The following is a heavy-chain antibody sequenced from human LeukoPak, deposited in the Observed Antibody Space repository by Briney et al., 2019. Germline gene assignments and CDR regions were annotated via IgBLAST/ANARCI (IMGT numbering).Heavy chain of an antibody. D-gene: IGHD1-26*01. CDR2: ISGSGGAT. CDR3: GGVRIQH. CDR1: GFTFSSYA. Sequence: GGSLRLSCAASGFTFSSYAMSWVRQAPGKGLEWVSGISGSGGATNYADSVKGRFTTSRDNSKNTLYLQMNSLRAEDTAIYYCGGVRIQHWGQGTLVTVSS. J-gene: IGHJ1*01. V-gene: IGHV3-23*01.